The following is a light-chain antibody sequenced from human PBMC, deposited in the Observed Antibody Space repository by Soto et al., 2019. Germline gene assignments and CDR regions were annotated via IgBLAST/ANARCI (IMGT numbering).Light chain of an antibody. CDR2: EVS. J-gene: IGLJ2*01. CDR1: SSDVGRYNF. Sequence: QSALTQPASVSGSPGQSITISCTGTSSDVGRYNFVSWYQQHPGKAPKLMIYEVSNRPSGVSNRFSGSKSGNTASLTISGLQAEDEADYYGSSYTRSSTLFGGGTKLTVL. CDR3: SSYTRSSTL. V-gene: IGLV2-14*01.